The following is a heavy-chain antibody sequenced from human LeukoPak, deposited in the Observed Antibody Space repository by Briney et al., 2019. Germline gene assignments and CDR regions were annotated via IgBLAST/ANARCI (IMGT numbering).Heavy chain of an antibody. D-gene: IGHD3-22*01. CDR2: ISSSSSTL. J-gene: IGHJ4*02. CDR1: GFIFSDYY. V-gene: IGHV3-11*01. Sequence: GGSLRLSCAASGFIFSDYYMSWIRQAPGKGLEGISFISSSSSTLDYADSVKGRFTISRDNAKNSLYLQINSLRAEDTAVYYCARERSIRMIVEGPFDQWGQGPLVTVSS. CDR3: ARERSIRMIVEGPFDQ.